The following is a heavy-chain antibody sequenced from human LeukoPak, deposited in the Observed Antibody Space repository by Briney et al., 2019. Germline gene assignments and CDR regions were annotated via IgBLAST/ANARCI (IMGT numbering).Heavy chain of an antibody. CDR1: GASISSDY. Sequence: SETLSLTCTVSGASISSDYWSWVRQPPGKGLEWLGYIYYTGSANYNPSLKSRLTTSVDTSKNQFSLKLSSVTAAEAAVYYWARRGAFNALNCWGRGTLVTVSS. D-gene: IGHD2-15*01. V-gene: IGHV4-59*08. CDR2: IYYTGSA. J-gene: IGHJ4*02. CDR3: ARRGAFNALNC.